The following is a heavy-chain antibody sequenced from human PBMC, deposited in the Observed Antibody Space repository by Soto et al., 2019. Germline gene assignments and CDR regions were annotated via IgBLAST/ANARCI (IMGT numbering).Heavy chain of an antibody. CDR2: IYPTDSDT. J-gene: IGHJ4*02. D-gene: IGHD6-19*01. CDR3: ARTVREQWLADY. Sequence: RGSLKISCKGSGYSFTTYWIGWVRQMPGKGLEWMGIIYPTDSDTRYSPSFQGQVTISADKSISTAYLQWSSLKASDTAMYYCARTVREQWLADYWGRGTLVTVSS. CDR1: GYSFTTYW. V-gene: IGHV5-51*01.